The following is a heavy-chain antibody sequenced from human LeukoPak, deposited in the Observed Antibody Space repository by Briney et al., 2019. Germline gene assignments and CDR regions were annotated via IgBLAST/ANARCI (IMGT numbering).Heavy chain of an antibody. D-gene: IGHD1-1*01. Sequence: GGCLRLSCAASGFTVSGNYMSWVRQSPQKRLEWVSLIYTGTTESSADSVKGRFTISRDNSRNTLYLQMNSLRAEDTAGYYCTRGDGSFAYWGQGMLVTVYS. CDR2: IYTGTTE. V-gene: IGHV3-53*01. J-gene: IGHJ4*02. CDR3: TRGDGSFAY. CDR1: GFTVSGNY.